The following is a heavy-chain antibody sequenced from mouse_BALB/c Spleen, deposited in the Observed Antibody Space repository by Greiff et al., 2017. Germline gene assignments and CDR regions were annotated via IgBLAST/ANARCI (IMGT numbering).Heavy chain of an antibody. Sequence: QVQLQQSGAELAKPGASVKMSCKASGYTFTSYWMHWVKQRPGQGLEWIGYINPSTGYTEYNQKFKDKATLTADKSSSTAYMQLSSLTSEDSAVYYCAKTMITTGGFAYWGQGTLVTVSA. CDR2: INPSTGYT. J-gene: IGHJ3*01. CDR3: AKTMITTGGFAY. CDR1: GYTFTSYW. D-gene: IGHD2-4*01. V-gene: IGHV1-7*01.